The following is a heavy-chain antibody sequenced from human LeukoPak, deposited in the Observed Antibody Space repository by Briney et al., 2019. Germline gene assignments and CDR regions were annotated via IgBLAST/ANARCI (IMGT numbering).Heavy chain of an antibody. CDR2: ISASETSI. J-gene: IGHJ4*02. V-gene: IGHV3-48*03. CDR3: VRDNLENQWLERSY. CDR1: GFTFSLYN. D-gene: IGHD6-19*01. Sequence: GGSLRLSCAASGFTFSLYNMNWVREAPGKGLEWVSQISASETSIKYADSVRGRFTISRDNVKNSVYLQMNSLRAEDTAIYYCVRDNLENQWLERSYWGQGTLVTVSS.